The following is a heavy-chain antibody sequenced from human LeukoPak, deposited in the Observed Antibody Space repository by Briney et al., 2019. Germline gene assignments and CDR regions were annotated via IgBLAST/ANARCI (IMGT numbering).Heavy chain of an antibody. J-gene: IGHJ6*03. V-gene: IGHV3-33*06. Sequence: GTSLRLSCAASGFTFSRLGMQWVRQAPGTGLEWVAVIHNDGTQGQYGDSVKGRFTISKDNSQNTLYLQMNNLRDDDTGVYYCAKEGDEFRGYLDVWGKGTTVTVSS. CDR2: IHNDGTQG. CDR1: GFTFSRLG. CDR3: AKEGDEFRGYLDV. D-gene: IGHD2-21*02.